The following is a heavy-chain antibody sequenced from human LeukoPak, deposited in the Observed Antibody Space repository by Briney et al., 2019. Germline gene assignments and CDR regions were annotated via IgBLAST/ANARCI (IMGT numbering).Heavy chain of an antibody. Sequence: GESLKISCKGSGYSFTDHWIGWVRQMPGKGLEWMGVIYPGDSDARYSPSFQGQVTISADKSISTAYLQWSSLKASDTAMYYCATSTITGTISSFDYWGQGTLVTVSS. CDR3: ATSTITGTISSFDY. D-gene: IGHD1-7*01. CDR2: IYPGDSDA. J-gene: IGHJ4*02. CDR1: GYSFTDHW. V-gene: IGHV5-51*03.